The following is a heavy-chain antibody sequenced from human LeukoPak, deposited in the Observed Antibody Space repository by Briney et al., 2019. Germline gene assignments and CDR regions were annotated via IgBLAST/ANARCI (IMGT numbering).Heavy chain of an antibody. J-gene: IGHJ5*02. CDR3: AREGLNMVRGVIPKEAWGWFDP. Sequence: PSQTLSLTCTVSGASISSGEYYWSWIRQPAGKGLEWIGRIYTSGSTNYNPSLKSRVTISVDTSKNQFSLKLSSVTAADTAVYYCAREGLNMVRGVIPKEAWGWFDPWGQGTLVTVSS. CDR1: GASISSGEYY. V-gene: IGHV4-61*02. CDR2: IYTSGST. D-gene: IGHD3-10*01.